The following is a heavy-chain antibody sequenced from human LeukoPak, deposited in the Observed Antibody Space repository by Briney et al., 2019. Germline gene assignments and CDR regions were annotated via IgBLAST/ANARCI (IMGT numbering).Heavy chain of an antibody. Sequence: GRSLRLSCAASGFTFSSYAMHWVRQAPGKGLEWVAVISYDGSNKYYADSVKGRFTISRDNSKYTLYLQMNSLRAEDTAVYYCARGGGKYFDWSFDYWGQGTLVTVSS. J-gene: IGHJ4*02. CDR1: GFTFSSYA. V-gene: IGHV3-30*04. CDR2: ISYDGSNK. CDR3: ARGGGKYFDWSFDY. D-gene: IGHD3-9*01.